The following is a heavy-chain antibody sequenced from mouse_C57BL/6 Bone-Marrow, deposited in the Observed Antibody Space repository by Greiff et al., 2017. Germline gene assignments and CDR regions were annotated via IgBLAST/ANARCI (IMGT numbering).Heavy chain of an antibody. Sequence: EVQVVESGGGLVQPGGSLKLSCAASGFTFSDYYMYWVRQTPEKRLEWVAYISNGGGSTYYPDTVKGRFTISRDNAKNTLYLQMSRLKSEDTAMDYCARQGLPYYFDYWGQGTTLTVSS. CDR2: ISNGGGST. D-gene: IGHD2-4*01. V-gene: IGHV5-12*01. CDR3: ARQGLPYYFDY. CDR1: GFTFSDYY. J-gene: IGHJ2*01.